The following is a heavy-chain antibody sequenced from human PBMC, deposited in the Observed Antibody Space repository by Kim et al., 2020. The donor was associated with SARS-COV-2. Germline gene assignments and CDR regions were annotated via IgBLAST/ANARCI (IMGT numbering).Heavy chain of an antibody. D-gene: IGHD3-3*01. J-gene: IGHJ3*01. CDR3: AKEGYDTRRAFEL. CDR2: ISWNSGTK. Sequence: GGSLRLSCEGSGFNFGDYDMHWVRQGPGKGLEWVSSISWNSGTKGYADSVKGRFTISRDNAKKSLFLQMQSLRPEDTALYYCAKEGYDTRRAFELWGQGTMVIVSS. V-gene: IGHV3-9*01. CDR1: GFNFGDYD.